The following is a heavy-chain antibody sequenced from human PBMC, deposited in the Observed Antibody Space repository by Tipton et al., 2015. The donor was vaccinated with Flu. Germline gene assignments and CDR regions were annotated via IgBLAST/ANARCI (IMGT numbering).Heavy chain of an antibody. V-gene: IGHV5-51*01. D-gene: IGHD3-3*01. CDR2: INPGDSDT. Sequence: QLVQSGAEVGKPGESLQISCRGSGFSFSNYCVVWVRQMAGRGLEWMGLINPGDSDTRYSPSFEGQVTISADKSIGAAYLQWSSLKTSDTAIYFCAGARLDSEGFFLLDPFDVWGQGTVVTVSS. CDR3: AGARLDSEGFFLLDPFDV. CDR1: GFSFSNYC. J-gene: IGHJ3*01.